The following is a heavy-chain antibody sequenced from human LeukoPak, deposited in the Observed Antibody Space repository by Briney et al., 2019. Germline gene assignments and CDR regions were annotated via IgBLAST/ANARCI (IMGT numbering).Heavy chain of an antibody. CDR3: VRNLAVAGTCFDS. CDR2: IKQDGSDR. CDR1: GLTFRNYW. D-gene: IGHD6-19*01. V-gene: IGHV3-7*03. Sequence: GGSLRLSCAAPGLTFRNYWMSWVRQAPGTGLEWVANIKQDGSDRNYVTSVRGRFTISRDNAESSLYLQMNSLRVEDTAVYYCVRNLAVAGTCFDSWGQGTLVTVSS. J-gene: IGHJ4*02.